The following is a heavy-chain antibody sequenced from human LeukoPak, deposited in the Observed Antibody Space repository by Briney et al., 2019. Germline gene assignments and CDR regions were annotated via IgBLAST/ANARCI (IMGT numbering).Heavy chain of an antibody. V-gene: IGHV1-2*02. CDR3: ARDPGIVGAPRYFDY. CDR1: GYTFTGYY. D-gene: IGHD1-26*01. J-gene: IGHJ4*02. CDR2: INPNSGGT. Sequence: AASAKVSCKASGYTFTGYYMHWGRQAPGQGLEWMGWINPNSGGTNYAQKFQGRVTMTRDTSISTAYMELSRLRSDDTAVYYCARDPGIVGAPRYFDYWGQGTLVTVSS.